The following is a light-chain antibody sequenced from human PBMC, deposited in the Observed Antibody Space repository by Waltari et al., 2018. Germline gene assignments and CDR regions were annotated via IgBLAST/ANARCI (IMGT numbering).Light chain of an antibody. CDR2: AVS. CDR3: SSYTSTSTLV. V-gene: IGLV2-14*03. Sequence: QSALTQPASVSGSPGQSITIPCTGPSSDVGGYDSVSWYQHPPAHAPQPLLLAVSYRPSGVSTRFSGSKSGNTASLTISGLQAEDEADYSCSSYTSTSTLVFGSGTKVTVL. CDR1: SSDVGGYDS. J-gene: IGLJ1*01.